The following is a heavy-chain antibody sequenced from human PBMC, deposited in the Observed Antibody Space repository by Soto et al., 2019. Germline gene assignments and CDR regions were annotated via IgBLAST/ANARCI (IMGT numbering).Heavy chain of an antibody. V-gene: IGHV3-13*01. CDR3: ARGRSNQYESSHSPKFDR. J-gene: IGHJ5*02. Sequence: GRPLRRSPAASRFTFSTYHMLSVRLATGKALEWPSATGTLGATYSLGSENLRFTISRENAKNYFYLQMNSLRAGDTAVYYCARGRSNQYESSHSPKFDRWGRRILVTVSA. CDR2: TGTLGAT. D-gene: IGHD2-8*01. CDR1: RFTFSTYH.